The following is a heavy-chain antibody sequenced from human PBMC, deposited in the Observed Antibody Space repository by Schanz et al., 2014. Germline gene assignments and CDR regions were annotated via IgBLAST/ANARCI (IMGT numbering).Heavy chain of an antibody. D-gene: IGHD1-1*01. Sequence: EVQLLESGGGLVQPGGSLRLSCATSGFSFSSYAINWVRQAPGKGLEWISYITYNGGTIYYADSVKGRFTISRDNAKNSLYLQMNSLRAEDTAVYFCAKIERNEDWGQGTLVTVSS. V-gene: IGHV3-48*01. CDR1: GFSFSSYA. CDR3: AKIERNED. J-gene: IGHJ4*02. CDR2: ITYNGGTI.